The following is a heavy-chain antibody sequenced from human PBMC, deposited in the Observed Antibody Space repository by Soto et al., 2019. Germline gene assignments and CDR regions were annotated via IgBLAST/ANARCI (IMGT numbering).Heavy chain of an antibody. J-gene: IGHJ6*02. CDR1: GYTFSNYD. CDR3: ARDTGEATSLDYYYGMDV. Sequence: SVKVSCKASGYTFSNYDINWVRQAAGHGLEWMGWMNPIIENASYAQKFQGRVTITTDESTSTAYMELSSLRSEDTAVYYCARDTGEATSLDYYYGMDVWGQGTTVTVSS. D-gene: IGHD1-26*01. V-gene: IGHV1-69*05. CDR2: MNPIIENA.